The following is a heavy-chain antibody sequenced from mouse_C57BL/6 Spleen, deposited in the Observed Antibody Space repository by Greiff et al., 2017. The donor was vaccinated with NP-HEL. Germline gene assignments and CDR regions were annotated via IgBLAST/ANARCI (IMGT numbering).Heavy chain of an antibody. Sequence: VQLQQSGAELARPGASVKLSCKASGYTFTSYGISWVKQRTGQGLEWIGEIYPRSGNTYYNEKFKGKATLTADTSSSTTYMELRSLTSEDSAVYCCARSSYYGSSYGYAMDYWGQGTSVTVSS. J-gene: IGHJ4*01. V-gene: IGHV1-81*01. D-gene: IGHD1-1*01. CDR3: ARSSYYGSSYGYAMDY. CDR2: IYPRSGNT. CDR1: GYTFTSYG.